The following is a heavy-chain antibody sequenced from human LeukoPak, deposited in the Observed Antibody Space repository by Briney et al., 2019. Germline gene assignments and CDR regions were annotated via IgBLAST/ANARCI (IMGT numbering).Heavy chain of an antibody. Sequence: SETLSLTCPVSADSISRGYYYWSWIREPAGKGLEWIGRIASSGSTIYSPTLKSRVTISVDTYKNQFSLKMSSVTAADTAVYFCARGPYSYDSSGAFDIWGQGAMVTASS. CDR2: IASSGST. V-gene: IGHV4-61*02. J-gene: IGHJ3*02. CDR3: ARGPYSYDSSGAFDI. CDR1: ADSISRGYYY. D-gene: IGHD3-22*01.